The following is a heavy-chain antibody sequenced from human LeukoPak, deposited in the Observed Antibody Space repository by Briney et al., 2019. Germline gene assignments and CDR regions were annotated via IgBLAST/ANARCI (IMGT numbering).Heavy chain of an antibody. CDR2: ISSSGTTI. CDR1: GFTFSSYE. J-gene: IGHJ4*02. Sequence: PGGSLRLSCAASGFTFSSYEMIWVRQAPGKGLEWVSYISSSGTTIYYADSVEGRFTISRDNAKNSLYLQMISLRAEDTAVYSCARDNYDSSGPYYFDYWGQGTLVTVSS. CDR3: ARDNYDSSGPYYFDY. V-gene: IGHV3-48*03. D-gene: IGHD3-22*01.